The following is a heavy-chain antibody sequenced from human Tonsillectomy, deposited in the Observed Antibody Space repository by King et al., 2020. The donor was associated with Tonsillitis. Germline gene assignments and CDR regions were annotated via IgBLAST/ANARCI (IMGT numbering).Heavy chain of an antibody. V-gene: IGHV3-30*03. CDR3: ATEGVVVAADRNYYYYGMDV. Sequence: VQLVESGGGVVQPGRSLRLSCAASGFTFSSYGMHWVRQAPGKGLEWVAVISYDGSNKYYADSVKGRFTISRDNSKNTLYLQMNSLRAEDTAVYYCATEGVVVAADRNYYYYGMDVWGQGTTVTVSS. D-gene: IGHD2-15*01. J-gene: IGHJ6*02. CDR2: ISYDGSNK. CDR1: GFTFSSYG.